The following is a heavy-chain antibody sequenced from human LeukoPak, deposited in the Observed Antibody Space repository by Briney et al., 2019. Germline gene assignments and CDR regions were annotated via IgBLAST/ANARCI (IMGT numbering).Heavy chain of an antibody. V-gene: IGHV3-21*04. J-gene: IGHJ4*02. Sequence: PGGSLRLSCAASGFTFTSYTMNWVRQAPGKGLEWVSSISSSSSYIYYADSVKGRFTISRDNAKNSLYLQMNSLRAEDTAVYYCARRAGAYSHPYDYWGQGTLVTVSS. CDR3: ARRAGAYSHPYDY. CDR1: GFTFTSYT. D-gene: IGHD4/OR15-4a*01. CDR2: ISSSSSYI.